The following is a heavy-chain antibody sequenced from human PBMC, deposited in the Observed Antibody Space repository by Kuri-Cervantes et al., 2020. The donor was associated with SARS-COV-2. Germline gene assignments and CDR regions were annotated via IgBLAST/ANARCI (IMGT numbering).Heavy chain of an antibody. CDR1: GFTFNRYS. Sequence: GESLKISCAASGFTFNRYSMNWVRQAPGKGLEWVSSISSRSNYVYYADSVKGRFTISRNNAKKSLFLQMNSLRAEDTAVYYCAREDIAAGVPDYWGQGTLVTVSS. V-gene: IGHV3-21*01. D-gene: IGHD5-12*01. CDR2: ISSRSNYV. J-gene: IGHJ4*02. CDR3: AREDIAAGVPDY.